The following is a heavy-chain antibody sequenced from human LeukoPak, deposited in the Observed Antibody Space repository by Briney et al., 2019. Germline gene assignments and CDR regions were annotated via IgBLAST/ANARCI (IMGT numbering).Heavy chain of an antibody. J-gene: IGHJ5*02. V-gene: IGHV3-30*02. CDR2: IRSDGSNK. D-gene: IGHD3-22*01. CDR1: GFTFSSYG. CDR3: ARDLGQHYDTSDNWFDP. Sequence: GGSLRLSCAASGFTFSSYGMHWVRQAPGKGLEWVAFIRSDGSNKYYADSVKGRFTISRDNAKNTLNLQMNSLRAEDTAVYYCARDLGQHYDTSDNWFDPWGQGTLVTVSS.